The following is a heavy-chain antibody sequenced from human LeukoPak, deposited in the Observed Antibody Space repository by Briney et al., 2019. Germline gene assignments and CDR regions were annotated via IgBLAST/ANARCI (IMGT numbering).Heavy chain of an antibody. D-gene: IGHD3-22*01. CDR2: ISGSGGTA. CDR3: AKKGYYDGSGYYMYYFDH. CDR1: GFTFSIYA. J-gene: IGHJ4*02. V-gene: IGHV3-23*01. Sequence: PGGSLRLSCAASGFTFSIYAMSWVRRAPGKGLEWVSGISGSGGTAYYADSVKGRFTISRDNSKNTLYLQMNSLRAEDTAVYYCAKKGYYDGSGYYMYYFDHSGQGTLVTVSS.